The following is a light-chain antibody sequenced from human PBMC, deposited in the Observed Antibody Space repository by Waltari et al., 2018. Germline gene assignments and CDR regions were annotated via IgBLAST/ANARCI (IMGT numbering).Light chain of an antibody. J-gene: IGLJ3*02. CDR3: CSYAGSSTWV. V-gene: IGLV2-23*02. Sequence: QSALTQPASVSGSPGQSITISCTDVGSYNVVSWYQQYPGKAPTLMISEVTKRPSGVSTRFSGSKSGNTASLTISGLQGEDEADYYCCSYAGSSTWVFGGGTKVTVL. CDR1: VGSYNV. CDR2: EVT.